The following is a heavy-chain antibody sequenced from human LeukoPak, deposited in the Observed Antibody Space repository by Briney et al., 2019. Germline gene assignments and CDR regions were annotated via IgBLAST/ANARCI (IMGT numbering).Heavy chain of an antibody. CDR3: ARSRRPGYCSSTSCYENYYYYYGMDV. J-gene: IGHJ6*02. Sequence: PSQTLSLTCTVSGGSISSGGYYWSWIRQHPGKGLEWIGYIYYSGSTYYNPSLKSRVTISVDTSKNQFSLKLSSVAAADTAVYYCARSRRPGYCSSTSCYENYYYYYGMDVWGQGTTVTVSS. D-gene: IGHD2-2*01. CDR2: IYYSGST. V-gene: IGHV4-31*03. CDR1: GGSISSGGYY.